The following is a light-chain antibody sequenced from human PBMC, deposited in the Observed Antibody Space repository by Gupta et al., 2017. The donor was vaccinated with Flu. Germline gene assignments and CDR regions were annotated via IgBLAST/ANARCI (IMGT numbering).Light chain of an antibody. CDR1: QSVSSSY. CDR2: GAS. J-gene: IGKJ5*01. V-gene: IGKV3-15*01. CDR3: QQYNNWPLT. Sequence: EIVMTQSPATLSVSPGERATLSCRASQSVSSSYLAWYQQKPGQAPRLLIYGASTRATGIPARFSGSGSGTEFTLTISSLQSEDFALYYCQQYNNWPLTFGQGTRLETK.